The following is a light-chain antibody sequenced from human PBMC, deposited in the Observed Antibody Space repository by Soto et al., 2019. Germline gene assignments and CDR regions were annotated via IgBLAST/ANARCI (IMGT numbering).Light chain of an antibody. CDR1: QSVNIN. J-gene: IGKJ5*01. CDR2: GTS. CDR3: QQYNNWPPEIT. Sequence: EIVMTQSPATLSVSPGERATLSCRASQSVNINLAWYQQKPGQAPRLLIYGTSTRATGVPARFSGSGSGTEFTLTISRLQSEDFAVYYCQQYNNWPPEITFGQGTRLEI. V-gene: IGKV3-15*01.